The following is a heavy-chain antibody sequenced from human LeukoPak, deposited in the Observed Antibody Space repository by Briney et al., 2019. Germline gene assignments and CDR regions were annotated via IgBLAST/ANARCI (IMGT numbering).Heavy chain of an antibody. V-gene: IGHV1-24*01. D-gene: IGHD6-19*01. CDR3: ATRISGWPPEVDY. CDR2: FDPEDGET. CDR1: GYTLTELS. J-gene: IGHJ4*02. Sequence: GASVKVSFKVSGYTLTELSMHWVRQAPGKGLEWMGGFDPEDGETIYAQKFQGRVTMTEDTSTDTAYMELGSLRSEDTAVYYCATRISGWPPEVDYWGQGTLSPSPQ.